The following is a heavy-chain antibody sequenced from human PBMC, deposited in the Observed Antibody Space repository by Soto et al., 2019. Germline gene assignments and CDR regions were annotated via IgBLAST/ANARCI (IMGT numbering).Heavy chain of an antibody. CDR1: GFNFDDYA. D-gene: IGHD3-16*02. Sequence: YLRLSCADSGFNFDDYAMHWVRQAPEKGLEWVSGIGWNRGSIGYADSVEGRCTLSRDTAKNSLYLQMNSMRAEYTALYYCAKDMITFGGVIVVNPDAFDIWGQGTMVTVSS. CDR3: AKDMITFGGVIVVNPDAFDI. J-gene: IGHJ3*02. V-gene: IGHV3-9*01. CDR2: IGWNRGSI.